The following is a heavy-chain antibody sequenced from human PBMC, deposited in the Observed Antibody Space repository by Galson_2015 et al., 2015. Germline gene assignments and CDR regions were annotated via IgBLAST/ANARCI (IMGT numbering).Heavy chain of an antibody. Sequence: SVKVSCKASGGAFANYDISWVRQAPGQGLEWMGGITPIFTTAKYAQKFQGGVTITADRSTSTAYMELSRLRNDDTAVYYCARASQDCNSPSCPFNYWGQGAPVTVS. CDR2: ITPIFTTA. V-gene: IGHV1-69*06. D-gene: IGHD2-2*01. CDR3: ARASQDCNSPSCPFNY. J-gene: IGHJ4*02. CDR1: GGAFANYD.